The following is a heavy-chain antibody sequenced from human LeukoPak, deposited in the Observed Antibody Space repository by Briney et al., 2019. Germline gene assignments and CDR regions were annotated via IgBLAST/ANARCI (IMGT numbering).Heavy chain of an antibody. CDR1: GFTFSSYA. CDR2: ISYDGSNK. J-gene: IGHJ4*02. D-gene: IGHD1-26*01. Sequence: PGGSLRLSCAASGFTFSSYAMHWVRQAPGKGLEWVAVISYDGSNKYYADSVKGRFTISRDNSKNTLYLQMNSLRAEDTAVYYCARGVGSLWELLRFYFDYWGQGTLVTVSS. V-gene: IGHV3-30-3*01. CDR3: ARGVGSLWELLRFYFDY.